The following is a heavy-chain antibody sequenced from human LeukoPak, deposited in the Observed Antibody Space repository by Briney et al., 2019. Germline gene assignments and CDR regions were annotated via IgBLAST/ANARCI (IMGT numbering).Heavy chain of an antibody. V-gene: IGHV3-15*01. Sequence: PGGSLRLSCAASGFTFSGSAMHWVRQAPGKGLEWVGRIKSKSDGGTTDYAASVKGRFTISRDDSEDTLYLQMNSLKTEDTGVYYCTTEIHWGQGTLVTVSS. CDR1: GFTFSGSA. J-gene: IGHJ4*02. CDR2: IKSKSDGGTT. CDR3: TTEIH.